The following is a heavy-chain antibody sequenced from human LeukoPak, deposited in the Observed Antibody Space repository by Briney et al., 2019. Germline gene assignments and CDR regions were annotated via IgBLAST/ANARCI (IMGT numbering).Heavy chain of an antibody. V-gene: IGHV3-23*01. CDR1: GFTFSSYA. CDR3: ARGGTFGGVIVIPECDY. D-gene: IGHD3-16*02. J-gene: IGHJ4*02. CDR2: ISPTTGTT. Sequence: GGSLRLSCAASGFTFSSYAMSWIRQAPGKGPEWLSAISPTTGTTFYADSVKDRFTISRDNSKNTLFLHMNSLRAEDTAVYYCARGGTFGGVIVIPECDYWGQGTLVTVSS.